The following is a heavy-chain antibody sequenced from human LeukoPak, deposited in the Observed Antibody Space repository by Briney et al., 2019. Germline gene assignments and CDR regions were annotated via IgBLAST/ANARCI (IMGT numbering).Heavy chain of an antibody. D-gene: IGHD3-10*01. Sequence: TSETLSLTCAVYGGSFSGYYWSWIRQPPGKGLEWIGEINHSGSTNYNPSLKSRVTISVDTSKNQFSLKLSSVTAADTAVYYCARDPPRGVVRGVITYYGMDVWGQGTTVTVSS. CDR1: GGSFSGYY. V-gene: IGHV4-34*01. CDR2: INHSGST. CDR3: ARDPPRGVVRGVITYYGMDV. J-gene: IGHJ6*02.